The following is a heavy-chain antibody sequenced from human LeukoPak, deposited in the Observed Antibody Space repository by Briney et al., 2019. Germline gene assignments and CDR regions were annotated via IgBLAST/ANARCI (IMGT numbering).Heavy chain of an antibody. Sequence: GGSLRLSCTASGFTFDDYAMSWFRQAPGKGLEWVGFIRSKAYGGTTEYAASVKGRFTISRDDSKSIAYLQMNSLKTEDTAVYYCTRPKSGYSGIASPYWGQGTLVTVSS. J-gene: IGHJ4*02. D-gene: IGHD6-25*01. CDR3: TRPKSGYSGIASPY. V-gene: IGHV3-49*03. CDR1: GFTFDDYA. CDR2: IRSKAYGGTT.